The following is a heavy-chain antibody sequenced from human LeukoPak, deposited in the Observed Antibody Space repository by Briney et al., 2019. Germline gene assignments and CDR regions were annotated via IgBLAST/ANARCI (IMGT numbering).Heavy chain of an antibody. J-gene: IGHJ4*02. CDR2: ISSSGRDK. D-gene: IGHD3-10*01. Sequence: PGGSLRLSCAASGFSFSDYYMSWIRQAPGKGLEWVSYISSSGRDKYYADSVKGRFTISRDNAKNSLYLQMNSLRAEDTAVYYCARVHYCGSGSHSPLDYWGQGTLVTVSS. CDR3: ARVHYCGSGSHSPLDY. CDR1: GFSFSDYY. V-gene: IGHV3-11*01.